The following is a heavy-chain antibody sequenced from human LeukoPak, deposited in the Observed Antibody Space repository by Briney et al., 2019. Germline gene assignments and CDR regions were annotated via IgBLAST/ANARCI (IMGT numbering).Heavy chain of an antibody. CDR2: IYYSGST. J-gene: IGHJ4*02. CDR1: GGSISSFY. V-gene: IGHV4-59*01. CDR3: ARGRDFASGKFFDY. D-gene: IGHD3-10*01. Sequence: SETLSLTCTVSGGSISSFYWSWIRQPPGKGLEWIGYIYYSGSTNYNPSLKSRDTISVDTSKNQFSLNLSSVTAADTAVYYCARGRDFASGKFFDYWGQGTLVTVSS.